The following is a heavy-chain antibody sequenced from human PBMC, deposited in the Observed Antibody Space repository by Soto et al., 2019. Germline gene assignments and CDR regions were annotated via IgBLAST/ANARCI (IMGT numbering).Heavy chain of an antibody. CDR3: ARIADCSTTSCSFPSRFHVRGYYYYYGLDV. D-gene: IGHD2-2*01. V-gene: IGHV1-18*01. Sequence: ASVKVSCKASGYTFTNSGISRVRQAPGQGLEWVGWISAYNGNSNYAQKYQGRVTMTTDTSTSTAYMELSSLRSDDTAVYYCARIADCSTTSCSFPSRFHVRGYYYYYGLDVWGQGTTVTVSS. CDR1: GYTFTNSG. J-gene: IGHJ6*02. CDR2: ISAYNGNS.